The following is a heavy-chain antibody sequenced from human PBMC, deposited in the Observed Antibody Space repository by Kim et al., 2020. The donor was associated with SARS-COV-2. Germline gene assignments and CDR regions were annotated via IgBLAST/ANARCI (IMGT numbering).Heavy chain of an antibody. J-gene: IGHJ5*02. Sequence: SETLSLTCTVFSGSIRTTSYYWAWIRQSPGRGLEWIGHIYYNGNTYYNPSLLSRVSMSVDTSKNQFSLKLSSGTAADTAVYYCARWASLTTIRFWFDPWGQGSLVTVSS. CDR1: SGSIRTTSYY. D-gene: IGHD4-17*01. CDR2: IYYNGNT. CDR3: ARWASLTTIRFWFDP. V-gene: IGHV4-39*01.